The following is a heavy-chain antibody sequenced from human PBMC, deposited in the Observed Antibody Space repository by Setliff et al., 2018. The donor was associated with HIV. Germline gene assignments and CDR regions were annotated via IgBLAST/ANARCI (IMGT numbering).Heavy chain of an antibody. Sequence: SETLSLTCTVSGGSISGNAWSWIRQPPGKGLEWIGYSSTSGCTNCNPSLESRVTISVDTSKNQFSLKLSSVPAADTAVYYCARVSRGYSYAHYYYYMDVWGKGTTVTVSS. J-gene: IGHJ6*03. D-gene: IGHD5-18*01. CDR3: ARVSRGYSYAHYYYYMDV. CDR1: GGSISGNA. V-gene: IGHV4-4*08. CDR2: SSTSGCT.